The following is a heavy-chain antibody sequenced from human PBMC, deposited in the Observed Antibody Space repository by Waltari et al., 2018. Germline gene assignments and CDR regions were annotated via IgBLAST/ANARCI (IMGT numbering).Heavy chain of an antibody. CDR2: IYYSGST. CDR3: ARGSGSDYYDSSGCDY. J-gene: IGHJ4*02. CDR1: GGSISSSSYY. V-gene: IGHV4-39*07. D-gene: IGHD3-22*01. Sequence: QLQLQESGPGLVKPSETLSLTYTVSGGSISSSSYYWGWIRQPPGKGLEWIGSIYYSGSTYYNPSLKSRVTISVDTSKNQFSLKLSSVTAADTAVYYCARGSGSDYYDSSGCDYWGQGTLVTVSS.